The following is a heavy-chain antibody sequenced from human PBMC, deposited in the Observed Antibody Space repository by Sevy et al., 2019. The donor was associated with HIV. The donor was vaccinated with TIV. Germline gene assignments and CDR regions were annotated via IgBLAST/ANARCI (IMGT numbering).Heavy chain of an antibody. J-gene: IGHJ3*02. Sequence: GGSLRLSCAASGFTFSSYSMNWVRQAPGKGLEWVSSISSTSSYIYYADSVKGRFTISRDNAKNSLYLQMNSLRAEDTAVYYCARDLRFLEWLLGAFDIWGQGTMVTVSS. CDR3: ARDLRFLEWLLGAFDI. CDR1: GFTFSSYS. V-gene: IGHV3-21*01. CDR2: ISSTSSYI. D-gene: IGHD3-3*01.